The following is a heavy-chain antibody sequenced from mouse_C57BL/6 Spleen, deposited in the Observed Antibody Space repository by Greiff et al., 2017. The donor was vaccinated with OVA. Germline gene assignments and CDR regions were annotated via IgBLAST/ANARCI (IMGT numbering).Heavy chain of an antibody. CDR1: GYTFTSYW. CDR3: ARYDYYFDY. D-gene: IGHD2-4*01. V-gene: IGHV1-50*01. CDR2: IDPSDSYT. J-gene: IGHJ2*01. Sequence: VQLQQPGAELVKPGASVKLSCKASGYTFTSYWMQWVKQRPGQGLEWIGEIDPSDSYTNYNQKFKGKATLTVDTSSSTAYMPLSSLTSGDAAVYYCARYDYYFDYWGQGTTLTVSS.